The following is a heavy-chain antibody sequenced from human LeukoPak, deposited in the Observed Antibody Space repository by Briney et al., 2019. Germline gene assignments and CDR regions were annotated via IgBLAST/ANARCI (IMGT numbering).Heavy chain of an antibody. CDR2: IKEDGSEI. D-gene: IGHD4-23*01. CDR3: ARDRGYSTFAY. Sequence: GGSLRLSCAASAFTFSNYWMSWVRQAPGEGLEWVANIKEDGSEINYVDSVKGRFTISRDNAKNSLYLQMNSLRVDNTAVYYCARDRGYSTFAYWGQGTLVTVSS. J-gene: IGHJ4*02. V-gene: IGHV3-7*01. CDR1: AFTFSNYW.